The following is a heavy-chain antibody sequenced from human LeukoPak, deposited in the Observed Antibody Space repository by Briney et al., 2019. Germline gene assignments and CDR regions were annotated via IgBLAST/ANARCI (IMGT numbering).Heavy chain of an antibody. Sequence: SVKVTCKASGGTFSSYAISWVRQAPGRGLEWMGGIIPIFGTANYAQKFQGRVTITADKSTSTAYMELSSLRSEDTAVYYCARSPIVVVVPYYFDYWGQGTLVTVSS. CDR1: GGTFSSYA. J-gene: IGHJ4*02. CDR2: IIPIFGTA. D-gene: IGHD2-15*01. V-gene: IGHV1-69*06. CDR3: ARSPIVVVVPYYFDY.